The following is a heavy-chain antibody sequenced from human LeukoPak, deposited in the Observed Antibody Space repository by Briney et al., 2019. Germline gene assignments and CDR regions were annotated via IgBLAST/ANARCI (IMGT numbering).Heavy chain of an antibody. D-gene: IGHD3-10*01. V-gene: IGHV1-18*01. Sequence: ASVEVSCKTSGYTFTSYGISWVRQAPGQGLEWMGWISAYNGNTNYAQKLQGRVTMTTDTSTSTAYMELRSLRSDDTAVYYCARDSRPTRLRGVIMMPFDYWGQGTLVTVSS. J-gene: IGHJ4*02. CDR3: ARDSRPTRLRGVIMMPFDY. CDR1: GYTFTSYG. CDR2: ISAYNGNT.